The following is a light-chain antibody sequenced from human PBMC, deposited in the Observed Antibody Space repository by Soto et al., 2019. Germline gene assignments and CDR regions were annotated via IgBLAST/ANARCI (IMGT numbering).Light chain of an antibody. CDR2: GTS. J-gene: IGKJ1*01. V-gene: IGKV3-20*01. CDR3: QQYGSSSWK. CDR1: QSVSSSY. Sequence: IVLTRSPGILSLSPGERATLSCRASQSVSSSYLAWYQQKPGQAPRLLIYGTSSRATAIPDRFSGSGSGTDFTLTISSLEPEDFAVYYCQQYGSSSWKFGQGTKVDIK.